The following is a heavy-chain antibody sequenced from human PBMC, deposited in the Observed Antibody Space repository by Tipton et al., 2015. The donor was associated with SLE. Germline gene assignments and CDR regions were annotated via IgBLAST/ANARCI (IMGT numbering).Heavy chain of an antibody. CDR3: ARDLIAAAGGYGMDV. V-gene: IGHV3-30*04. CDR1: GFTFSSYA. D-gene: IGHD6-13*01. CDR2: ISYDGSNK. Sequence: SLRLSCAASGFTFSSYAMHWVRPAPGKGLEWVAVISYDGSNKYYADSVKGRFSISRDNSKNTLYLQMNSLRAEDTAVYYCARDLIAAAGGYGMDVWGQGTTVTVSS. J-gene: IGHJ6*02.